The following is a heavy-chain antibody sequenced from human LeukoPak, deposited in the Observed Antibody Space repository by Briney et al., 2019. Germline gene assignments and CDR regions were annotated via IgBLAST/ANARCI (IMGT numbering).Heavy chain of an antibody. CDR2: INPSGGST. J-gene: IGHJ4*02. V-gene: IGHV1-46*01. CDR3: ARGGKVGEMATYFDY. CDR1: GYTFTSYY. Sequence: ASVKVSCKASGYTFTSYYMHWVRQAPGQGLEWMGIINPSGGSTGYAQKFQGRVTMTRDTSTSTVYMELSSLRSEDTAVYYCARGGKVGEMATYFDYWGQGTLVTVSS. D-gene: IGHD5-12*01.